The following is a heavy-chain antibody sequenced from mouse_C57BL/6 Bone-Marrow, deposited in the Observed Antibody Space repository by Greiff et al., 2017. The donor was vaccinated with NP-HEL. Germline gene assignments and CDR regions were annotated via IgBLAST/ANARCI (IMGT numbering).Heavy chain of an antibody. Sequence: QVQLQQPGAELVKPGASVKLSCKASGYTFTSYWMQWVKQRPGQGLEWIGVIDPSDSYTNYNQKFKGKATLTVDTSSSTAYMQLSSLTSEDTAVYYCARELTFAYWGQGTLVTVSA. CDR2: IDPSDSYT. CDR1: GYTFTSYW. J-gene: IGHJ3*01. D-gene: IGHD4-1*01. V-gene: IGHV1-50*01. CDR3: ARELTFAY.